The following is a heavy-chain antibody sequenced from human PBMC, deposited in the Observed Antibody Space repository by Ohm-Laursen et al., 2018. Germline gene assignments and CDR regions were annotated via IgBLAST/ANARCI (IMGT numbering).Heavy chain of an antibody. D-gene: IGHD1-26*01. J-gene: IGHJ3*02. CDR2: IWYNGNTK. CDR3: ARDKSSEDAFDI. Sequence: SLRLSCAASGFTFSSYGMHWVRQAPGKGLEWVAVIWYNGNTKYYADSLKGRFTISRDNSKNTLYLQMNSLRAEDTAVYYCARDKSSEDAFDIWGQGTMVTVSS. V-gene: IGHV3-33*01. CDR1: GFTFSSYG.